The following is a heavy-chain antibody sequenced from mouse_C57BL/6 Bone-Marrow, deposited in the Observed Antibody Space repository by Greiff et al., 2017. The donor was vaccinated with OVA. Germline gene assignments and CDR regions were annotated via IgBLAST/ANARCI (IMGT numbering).Heavy chain of an antibody. CDR2: IYPGDGDT. CDR1: GYAFSSYW. D-gene: IGHD2-4*01. J-gene: IGHJ3*01. V-gene: IGHV1-80*01. Sequence: LVESGAELVKPGASVKISCKASGYAFSSYWMNWVKQRPGKGLEWIGQIYPGDGDTNYNGKFKGKATLTADKSSSTAYMQLSSLTSEDSAVYFCARERVYYDYDGFAYWGQGTLVTVSA. CDR3: ARERVYYDYDGFAY.